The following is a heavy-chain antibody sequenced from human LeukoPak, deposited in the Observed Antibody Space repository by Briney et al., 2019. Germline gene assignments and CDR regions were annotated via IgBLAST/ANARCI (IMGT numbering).Heavy chain of an antibody. CDR3: ARGSGPDDLIDY. CDR2: INQDGSEK. Sequence: PGGSLRLSCVASGFTFSNYWMSWVRQAPGKGLEWVANINQDGSEKYFVDSVKGRFTISRDNTKNSLYVQMNSLRAEDTAVYYCARGSGPDDLIDYWGQGTLVTVSS. V-gene: IGHV3-7*01. J-gene: IGHJ4*02. CDR1: GFTFSNYW. D-gene: IGHD1-1*01.